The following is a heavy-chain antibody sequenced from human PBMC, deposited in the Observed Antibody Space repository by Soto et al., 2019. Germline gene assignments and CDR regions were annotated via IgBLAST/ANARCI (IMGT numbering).Heavy chain of an antibody. Sequence: GASEKASCRASEGTLSSYTRSWVRQAPGQGLEWMGRIIPILGIANYAQKFQGRVTITADKSTSTAYMELSSLRSEDTAVYYCASLMSSGYYYGMDVWGQGTTVTVSS. J-gene: IGHJ6*02. CDR3: ASLMSSGYYYGMDV. CDR1: EGTLSSYT. CDR2: IIPILGIA. D-gene: IGHD3-10*01. V-gene: IGHV1-69*02.